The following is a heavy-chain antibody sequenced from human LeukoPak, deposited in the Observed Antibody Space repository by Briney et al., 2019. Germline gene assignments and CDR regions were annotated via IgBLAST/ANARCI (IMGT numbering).Heavy chain of an antibody. D-gene: IGHD6-19*01. CDR1: GYSISSGYY. Sequence: SETLSLTCTVSGYSISSGYYWGWIRQPPGKGLEWIGSIYHSGSTYYNPSLKSRVTISVDTSKNQFSLKLSSVTAADTAVYYCARQALYSSIDPWGQGTLVTVSS. CDR3: ARQALYSSIDP. J-gene: IGHJ5*02. CDR2: IYHSGST. V-gene: IGHV4-38-2*02.